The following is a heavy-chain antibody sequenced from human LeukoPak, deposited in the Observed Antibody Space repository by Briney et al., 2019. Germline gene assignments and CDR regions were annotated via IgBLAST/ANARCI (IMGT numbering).Heavy chain of an antibody. Sequence: PGGSLRLSCAASGFTFRSYAMHWVRQAPGKGLEWVSLISGDGGSTYYADSVKGRFTISRDNSKNSLYLQMNSLRTEDTALYYCAKGTVTTGPFDYWGQGTLVTVSS. D-gene: IGHD4-17*01. V-gene: IGHV3-43*02. CDR1: GFTFRSYA. CDR2: ISGDGGST. CDR3: AKGTVTTGPFDY. J-gene: IGHJ4*02.